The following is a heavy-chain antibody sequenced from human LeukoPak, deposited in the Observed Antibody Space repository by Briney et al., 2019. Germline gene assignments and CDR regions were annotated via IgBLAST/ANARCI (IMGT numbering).Heavy chain of an antibody. CDR3: ARAGLIAPRYYCYATDV. Sequence: GGSLRLSCAASGFTFSDHAMNWVRQAPGKGLEWVSGINSGSGGGSFYADSVKGRFTISRDNSKNTLHLQMNSLRAEDTAAYYCARAGLIAPRYYCYATDVWGQGTTVTVSS. CDR1: GFTFSDHA. CDR2: INSGSGGGS. J-gene: IGHJ6*01. D-gene: IGHD3-10*01. V-gene: IGHV3-23*01.